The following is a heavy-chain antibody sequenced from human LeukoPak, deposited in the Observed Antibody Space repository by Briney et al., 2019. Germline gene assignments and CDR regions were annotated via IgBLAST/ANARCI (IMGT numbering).Heavy chain of an antibody. V-gene: IGHV1-2*02. D-gene: IGHD3-16*01. CDR2: INPNSGGT. CDR3: AREGLGFAGRNYFDY. J-gene: IGHJ4*02. Sequence: ASVKVSCKTSGYTFTNYYMHWVRQAPGQGLEWMGWINPNSGGTNYAQKFQGRVTMTRDTSISTAYMELSRLRSDDTAVYYCAREGLGFAGRNYFDYWGQGTLVTVSS. CDR1: GYTFTNYY.